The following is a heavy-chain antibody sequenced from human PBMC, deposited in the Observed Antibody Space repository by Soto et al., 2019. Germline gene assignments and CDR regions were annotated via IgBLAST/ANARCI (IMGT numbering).Heavy chain of an antibody. V-gene: IGHV1-8*01. J-gene: IGHJ4*02. Sequence: QVQLVQSGAEVKKPGASVKVSCKASGYTFPSYDINWVRQATGQGLEWMGWMNPNSGNTAYAQKFQVRVTMTRNTSISTAYMELSSLRSDDPAVYYCAREVTGRFDYWGQGTLVTVSS. CDR3: AREVTGRFDY. D-gene: IGHD1-20*01. CDR2: MNPNSGNT. CDR1: GYTFPSYD.